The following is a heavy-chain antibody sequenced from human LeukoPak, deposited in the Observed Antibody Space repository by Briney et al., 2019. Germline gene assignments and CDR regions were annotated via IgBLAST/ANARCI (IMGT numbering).Heavy chain of an antibody. CDR3: ARDLVEVVPGIQDYYYYGMDV. V-gene: IGHV3-74*01. CDR2: INSDGSSA. D-gene: IGHD2-2*01. CDR1: GFTFSSYW. Sequence: GGSLRLSCAASGFTFSSYWMHWVRQAPGKGLVWVSRINSDGSSASYADSVKGRFTISRDNAKNTLYLQMNSLRAEDTAVYYCARDLVEVVPGIQDYYYYGMDVWGQGTTVTVSS. J-gene: IGHJ6*02.